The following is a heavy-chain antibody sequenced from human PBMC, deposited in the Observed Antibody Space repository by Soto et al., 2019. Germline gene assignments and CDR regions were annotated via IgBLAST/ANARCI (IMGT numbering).Heavy chain of an antibody. Sequence: SSETLSLTCTVSGGSISSYYWSWIRQPPGKGLEWIGYIYYSGSTNYNPSLKSRVTISVDTSKNQFSLKLSSVTAVDTAVYYCASTRMIVAHFDYWGQGTLVTVSS. J-gene: IGHJ4*02. D-gene: IGHD3-22*01. V-gene: IGHV4-59*08. CDR3: ASTRMIVAHFDY. CDR1: GGSISSYY. CDR2: IYYSGST.